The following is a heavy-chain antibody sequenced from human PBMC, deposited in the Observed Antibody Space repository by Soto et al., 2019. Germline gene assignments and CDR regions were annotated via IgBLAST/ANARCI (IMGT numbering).Heavy chain of an antibody. CDR1: GGSISSGGYS. V-gene: IGHV4-30-2*01. CDR2: IYHSGST. CDR3: ARVVVVPAALGQIDP. J-gene: IGHJ5*02. D-gene: IGHD2-2*01. Sequence: SETLSLTCAVSGGSISSGGYSWSWIRQPPGKGLEWIGYIYHSGSTYYNPSLKSRVTISVDRSKNQFSLKLSSVTAADTTVYYCARVVVVPAALGQIDPWGQGTLVTVSS.